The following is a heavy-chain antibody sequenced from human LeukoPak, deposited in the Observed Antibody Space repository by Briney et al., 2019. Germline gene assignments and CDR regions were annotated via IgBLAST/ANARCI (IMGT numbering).Heavy chain of an antibody. CDR2: ISYDGSNK. Sequence: GRSLRLSCAASGFTFSSYGMHWVRQAPGKGLEWVAVISYDGSNKYYADSVKGRFTISRDNSKNTPYLQMNSLRAEDTAVYYCAREGSDWNYYYYMDVWGKGTTVTISS. D-gene: IGHD6-19*01. V-gene: IGHV3-30*03. J-gene: IGHJ6*03. CDR1: GFTFSSYG. CDR3: AREGSDWNYYYYMDV.